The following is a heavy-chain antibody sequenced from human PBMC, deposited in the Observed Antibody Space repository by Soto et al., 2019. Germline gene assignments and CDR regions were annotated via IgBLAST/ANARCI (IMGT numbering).Heavy chain of an antibody. D-gene: IGHD3-10*01. V-gene: IGHV1-69*06. Sequence: QAHLAQSGAEVNKHGSSVTFSCKASGGTFNSYGISWVRQAPGQGLDWMGVIIPLYGTVNYAQKFQCRVSITADKSTSTAYMDLNSLRSDDTAVYYCARVRVIRGVIPSHFGLWGQGTQVNVSS. CDR1: GGTFNSYG. CDR2: IIPLYGTV. CDR3: ARVRVIRGVIPSHFGL. J-gene: IGHJ4*02.